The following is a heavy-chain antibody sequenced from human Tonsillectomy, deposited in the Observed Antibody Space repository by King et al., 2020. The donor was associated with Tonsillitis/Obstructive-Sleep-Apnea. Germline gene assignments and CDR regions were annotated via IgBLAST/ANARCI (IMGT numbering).Heavy chain of an antibody. CDR3: AKASIWSDTVMAEDAFHI. J-gene: IGHJ3*02. V-gene: IGHV3-23*04. Sequence: DVQLVQSGGGLVQPGGSLRLSCAASGFTFSSYAMSWVRQAPGKGLEWVSSISGSGGSTYYADSVRGRFTISRDNSKNTLWLQMNSLTAEDTAVYYCAKASIWSDTVMAEDAFHIWGQGTMVTVSS. CDR2: ISGSGGST. CDR1: GFTFSSYA. D-gene: IGHD5-18*01.